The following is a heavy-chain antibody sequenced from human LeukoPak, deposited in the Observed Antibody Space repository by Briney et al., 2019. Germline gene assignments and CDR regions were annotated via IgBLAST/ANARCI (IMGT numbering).Heavy chain of an antibody. D-gene: IGHD2-15*01. CDR2: FDPEDGET. J-gene: IGHJ3*02. Sequence: ASVKVSCKVSGYTLTELSMHWVRQAPGKGLEWMGGFDPEDGETIYAQKFQGRVTMTEDTSTDTAYMELSSLRSEDTAVYYCARGPGSCSGGSCYPDDDAFDIWGQGTMVTVSS. CDR3: ARGPGSCSGGSCYPDDDAFDI. CDR1: GYTLTELS. V-gene: IGHV1-24*01.